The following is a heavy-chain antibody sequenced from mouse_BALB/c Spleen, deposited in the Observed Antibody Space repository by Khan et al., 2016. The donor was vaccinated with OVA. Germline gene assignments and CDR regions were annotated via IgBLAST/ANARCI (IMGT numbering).Heavy chain of an antibody. CDR3: ARGSGYGNCFAY. CDR1: GYIFTSYW. Sequence: QVQLKESGGDLVRPGASVKLSCKTSGYIFTSYWIHWVKQRSGQGLEWIARIYPGTGSTYYNEKFKGKATLTADNSSSTAYMQLSSLKSEDSSVYLFARGSGYGNCFAYWGQGTLVTVSA. CDR2: IYPGTGST. V-gene: IGHV1-76*01. J-gene: IGHJ3*01. D-gene: IGHD2-1*01.